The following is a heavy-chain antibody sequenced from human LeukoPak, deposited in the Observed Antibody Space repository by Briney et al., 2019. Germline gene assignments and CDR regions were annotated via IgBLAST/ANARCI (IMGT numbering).Heavy chain of an antibody. CDR2: ISGSGGRT. D-gene: IGHD3-22*01. V-gene: IGHV3-23*01. Sequence: GGSLRLSCAVSGFTLSNYGMSWVRQAPGKGLEWVSGISGSGGRTNYADSVKGRFTISRDNPKNTLYLQMNSLRVEDTAVYFCAKRGVVIRVILVGFHKEAYYFDSWGQGALVTVSP. J-gene: IGHJ4*02. CDR1: GFTLSNYG. CDR3: AKRGVVIRVILVGFHKEAYYFDS.